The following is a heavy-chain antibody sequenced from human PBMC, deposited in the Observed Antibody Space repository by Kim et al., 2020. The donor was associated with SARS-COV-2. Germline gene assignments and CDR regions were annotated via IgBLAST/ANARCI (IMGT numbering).Heavy chain of an antibody. CDR3: ARPEEIATIRSGGFDV. CDR1: GYTFTNYW. V-gene: IGHV5-51*01. J-gene: IGHJ3*01. CDR2: IHPGGSET. Sequence: GESLKISCKTSGYTFTNYWIGWVRQVPGKGLEWMGLIHPGGSETTYGPSFQGRVVISVDTPSSTAFLQWSDLKSSDTAMYFCARPEEIATIRSGGFDVWG. D-gene: IGHD2-21*01.